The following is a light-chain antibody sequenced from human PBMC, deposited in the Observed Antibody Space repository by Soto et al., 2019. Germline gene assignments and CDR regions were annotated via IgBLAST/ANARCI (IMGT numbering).Light chain of an antibody. CDR1: QSVSSSY. J-gene: IGKJ2*02. V-gene: IGKV3-20*01. CDR2: DAS. CDR3: QQYGSSKWT. Sequence: EVVLTQSPGTLSLSPGERATLSCRASQSVSSSYLAWYQQKPGQAPRVLIYDASSRATGSPDRFSGSGSGTDFTLTISRLEPEDFAVYYCQQYGSSKWTFGQGTKLEIK.